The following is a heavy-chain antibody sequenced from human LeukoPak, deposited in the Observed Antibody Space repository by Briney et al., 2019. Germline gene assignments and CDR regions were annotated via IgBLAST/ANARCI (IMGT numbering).Heavy chain of an antibody. CDR3: VGSFSGGELPWDFDC. CDR2: ISYSGST. Sequence: PSETLSLTCSVSDASISGYYWSWIRQPPGKGLEWIAYISYSGSTNYNPSLKSRVTISVDTSKNQFSLKLSSVTAADTAVYYCVGSFSGGELPWDFDCWGQGTLVTVSS. D-gene: IGHD3-10*01. CDR1: DASISGYY. J-gene: IGHJ4*02. V-gene: IGHV4-59*08.